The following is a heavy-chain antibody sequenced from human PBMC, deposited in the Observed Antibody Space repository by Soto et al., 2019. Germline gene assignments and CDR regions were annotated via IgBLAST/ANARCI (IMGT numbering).Heavy chain of an antibody. CDR2: IYYSGTT. V-gene: IGHV4-61*01. CDR3: ARSQRGRTAFTFDY. D-gene: IGHD5-18*01. J-gene: IGHJ4*02. Sequence: SVTLSLTCTVSGDSVGNENYYWAWIRQSPGKGLEWIGYIYYSGTTNYNSHLKSRVTLSVDTSRNQFSLSLTSVTAADTAVYFCARSQRGRTAFTFDYWGQGVLVTVSS. CDR1: GDSVGNENYY.